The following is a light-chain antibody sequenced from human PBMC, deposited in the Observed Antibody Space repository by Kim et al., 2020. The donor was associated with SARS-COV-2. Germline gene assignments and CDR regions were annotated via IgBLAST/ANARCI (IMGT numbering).Light chain of an antibody. J-gene: IGKJ4*01. CDR3: QRRTI. CDR1: QSVSRS. Sequence: PATLSLSPGETATRSGRASQSVSRSLAWYQQKPGQAPRLLIYDAFYRATGIPARFSGSASETDFTLTINSLEPEDVAVYFCQRRTIFGGGTKVEI. V-gene: IGKV3-11*01. CDR2: DAF.